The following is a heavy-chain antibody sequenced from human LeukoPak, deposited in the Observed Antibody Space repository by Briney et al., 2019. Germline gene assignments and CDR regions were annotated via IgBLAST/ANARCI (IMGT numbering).Heavy chain of an antibody. V-gene: IGHV4-61*02. J-gene: IGHJ4*02. CDR2: IYTSGST. CDR3: ATSKNWNDPFRY. D-gene: IGHD1-1*01. Sequence: KPSETLSLTCTVSGGSISSGSYYWSWIRQPAGKGLEWIGRIYTSGSTNYNPSLKSRVTISVDTSKNHFSLNLSSVTAADTAMYYCATSKNWNDPFRYWGQGALVTVSS. CDR1: GGSISSGSYY.